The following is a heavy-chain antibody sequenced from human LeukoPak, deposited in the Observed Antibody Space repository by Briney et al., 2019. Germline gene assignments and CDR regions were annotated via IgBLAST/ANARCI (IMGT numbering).Heavy chain of an antibody. CDR2: IKQDGSEK. CDR1: GFTFSSYW. Sequence: GGSLRLSCAASGFTFSSYWMSWVRQAPGKGLEWVANIKQDGSEKYYVDSVKGRFTISRDNAKNSLYLQMNSLRAEDTAVYYCARDAQWGYFDWRWFSGRVDWFDPWGQGTLVTVSS. V-gene: IGHV3-7*01. J-gene: IGHJ5*02. D-gene: IGHD3-9*01. CDR3: ARDAQWGYFDWRWFSGRVDWFDP.